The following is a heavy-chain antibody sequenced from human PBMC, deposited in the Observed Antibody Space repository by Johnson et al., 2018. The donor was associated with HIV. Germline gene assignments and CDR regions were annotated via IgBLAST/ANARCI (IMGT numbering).Heavy chain of an antibody. CDR1: GFTFSRYG. CDR2: IRYDGSNK. V-gene: IGHV3-33*01. Sequence: QVQLVESGGGVVQPGRSLRLSCAASGFTFSRYGMHWVRQAPGKGLEWVAFIRYDGSNKYSADSVQGRFTISRDNAKNSLYLQMNSLRAEDTAVYYCAREPHNFWSPDAFDIWGQGTMVTVSS. CDR3: AREPHNFWSPDAFDI. J-gene: IGHJ3*02. D-gene: IGHD3-3*01.